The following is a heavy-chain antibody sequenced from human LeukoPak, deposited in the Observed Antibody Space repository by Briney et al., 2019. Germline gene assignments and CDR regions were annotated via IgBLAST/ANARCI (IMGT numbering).Heavy chain of an antibody. Sequence: ASVTVSCKASGYTFLDYSVTWVRQAPGQGLEWMGWISGYRGNTNYAQKFQGRVTMTSDTSTSTVYMELRSLRSDDSAVYYCARVGHIELGRPFLGIFDYWGQGALVTVSS. CDR2: ISGYRGNT. D-gene: IGHD1-1*01. CDR3: ARVGHIELGRPFLGIFDY. J-gene: IGHJ4*02. V-gene: IGHV1-18*01. CDR1: GYTFLDYS.